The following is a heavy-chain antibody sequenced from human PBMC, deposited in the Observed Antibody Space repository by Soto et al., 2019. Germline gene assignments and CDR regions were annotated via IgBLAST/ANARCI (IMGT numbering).Heavy chain of an antibody. J-gene: IGHJ6*02. CDR1: GGSISSYY. D-gene: IGHD3-22*01. Sequence: SETLSLTCTVSGGSISSYYWSWIRQPPGEGLEWIGYIYYSGSTNYNPSLKSRVTISVDTSKNQFSLKLSSVTAADTAVYYCARFRQTYYDSSGYYPPYYYYYGMDVWGQGTTVTVSS. V-gene: IGHV4-59*01. CDR2: IYYSGST. CDR3: ARFRQTYYDSSGYYPPYYYYYGMDV.